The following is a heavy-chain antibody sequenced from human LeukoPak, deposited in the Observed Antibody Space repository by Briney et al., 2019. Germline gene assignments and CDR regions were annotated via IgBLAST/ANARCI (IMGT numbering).Heavy chain of an antibody. J-gene: IGHJ3*02. V-gene: IGHV4-34*01. D-gene: IGHD5-18*01. CDR1: GGSFSGYY. CDR2: INHSGST. CDR3: ARDVYSYDPGAFDI. Sequence: PSETLSLTCAVYGGSFSGYYWSWIRQPPGKGLEWIGEINHSGSTNYNPSLKSRVTISVDTSKNQFSLKLSSVTAADTAVYYCARDVYSYDPGAFDIWGQGTMVTVSS.